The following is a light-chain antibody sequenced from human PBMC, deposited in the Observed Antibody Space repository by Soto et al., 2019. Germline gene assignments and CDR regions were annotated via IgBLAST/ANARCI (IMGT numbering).Light chain of an antibody. Sequence: DIQMTQSPSSLSASVGDRVTITCRASQTIAMYVNWFQQKPGKAPKPLIYTTSSLQSGVPPRFSRSGSETDFTLTISRLQPEDSATYYCQQSFTTPYTFGQGTKLEIK. CDR3: QQSFTTPYT. J-gene: IGKJ2*01. V-gene: IGKV1-39*01. CDR1: QTIAMY. CDR2: TTS.